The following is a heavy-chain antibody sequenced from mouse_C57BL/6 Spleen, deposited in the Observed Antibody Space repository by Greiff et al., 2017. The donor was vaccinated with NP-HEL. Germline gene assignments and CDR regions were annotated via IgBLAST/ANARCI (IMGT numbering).Heavy chain of an antibody. V-gene: IGHV1-82*01. Sequence: VQLQQSGPELVKPGASVKISCKASGYAFSSYWMNWVKQRPGKGLEWIGRIYPGDGDTNYNGKFKGKATLTADKSSSTAYMQLSSLTSEDSAVYFCARGDDGYYSSYAMDYWGQGTSVTVSS. J-gene: IGHJ4*01. CDR2: IYPGDGDT. CDR3: ARGDDGYYSSYAMDY. D-gene: IGHD2-3*01. CDR1: GYAFSSYW.